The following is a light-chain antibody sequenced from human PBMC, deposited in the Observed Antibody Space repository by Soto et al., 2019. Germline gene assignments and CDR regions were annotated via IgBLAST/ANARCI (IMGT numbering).Light chain of an antibody. CDR3: QVWDISSDHLYV. Sequence: SYELTQPPSVSVAPGQTAEISCGGNTIGAKTVHWYQQRPGQAPVLVIYDDNDRPSGIPERFSGSNSGNTATLTITRVEAGDEADYYCQVWDISSDHLYVFGSGTKGTVL. J-gene: IGLJ1*01. CDR1: TIGAKT. CDR2: DDN. V-gene: IGLV3-21*02.